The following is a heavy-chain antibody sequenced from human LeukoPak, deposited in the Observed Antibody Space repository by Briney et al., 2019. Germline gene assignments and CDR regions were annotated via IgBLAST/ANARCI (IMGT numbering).Heavy chain of an antibody. CDR3: STDSPTGFDH. CDR2: IYHTGGT. Sequence: SETLSLTCTVSGASIRSYYWSWTRQTPGKGLEWIGYIYHTGGTKYNPSLKSRVTISIDTSKNHFSLTLTSVTAADTAVYYCSTDSPTGFDHWGQGALVTVSS. D-gene: IGHD2-8*02. CDR1: GASIRSYY. V-gene: IGHV4-59*01. J-gene: IGHJ4*02.